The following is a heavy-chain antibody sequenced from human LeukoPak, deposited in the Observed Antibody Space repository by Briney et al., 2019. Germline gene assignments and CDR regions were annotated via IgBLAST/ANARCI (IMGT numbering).Heavy chain of an antibody. CDR2: ISGSCGST. CDR1: GFTFSSYA. J-gene: IGHJ5*02. V-gene: IGHV3-23*01. Sequence: GGSLRLSCPASGFTFSSYAMSWVRQGQGKGQELVSAISGSCGSTYYADSVKGRFAISRDDSKNTLYLQTNSLRAADTAVYYCGKDLNKRCSGGICDPEDSWFDAWGQGTLVTVSS. D-gene: IGHD2-15*01. CDR3: GKDLNKRCSGGICDPEDSWFDA.